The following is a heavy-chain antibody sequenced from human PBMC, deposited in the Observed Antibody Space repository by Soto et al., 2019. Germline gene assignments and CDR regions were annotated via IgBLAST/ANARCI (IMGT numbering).Heavy chain of an antibody. CDR3: ARLYYDRSGMAGY. D-gene: IGHD3-22*01. J-gene: IGHJ4*02. V-gene: IGHV1-69*06. CDR2: IIPIFGTA. Sequence: ASVKVSCKASGGTFSSYAISWVRQAPGQGLEWMGGIIPIFGTANYAQKFQGRVTITADKSTSTAYMELSSLRSEDTAVYYCARLYYDRSGMAGYLGEATLVT. CDR1: GGTFSSYA.